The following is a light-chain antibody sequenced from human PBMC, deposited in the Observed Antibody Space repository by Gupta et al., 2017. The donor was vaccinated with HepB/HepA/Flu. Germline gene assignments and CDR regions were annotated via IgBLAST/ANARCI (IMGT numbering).Light chain of an antibody. CDR2: VDL. CDR3: RQCLQAPYT. V-gene: IGKV2-28*01. Sequence: IVMTQSPLSLPVTPGEPASISCRSSRSLLDSNGYNYVDWYVQKPGQSPQLLIFVDLQRASGVPARFSGSGSGTDFTLEISRVEAEEVGVYSCRQCLQAPYTFGQGTTLEIK. J-gene: IGKJ2*01. CDR1: RSLLDSNGYNY.